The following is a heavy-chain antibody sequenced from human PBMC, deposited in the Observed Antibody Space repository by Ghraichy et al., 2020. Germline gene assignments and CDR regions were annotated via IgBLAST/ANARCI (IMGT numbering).Heavy chain of an antibody. Sequence: SETLSLMCAVYGGSLSGYKWNWIRQPPGKGLERIGEVDYSGDTNSDPSLKSRVTISVDVSKNHCTLRLSSVTAADTAVYYCARGNRQLSSYMDVWGKGTTVTVSS. J-gene: IGHJ6*03. CDR2: VDYSGDT. D-gene: IGHD5-18*01. CDR1: GGSLSGYK. V-gene: IGHV4-34*01. CDR3: ARGNRQLSSYMDV.